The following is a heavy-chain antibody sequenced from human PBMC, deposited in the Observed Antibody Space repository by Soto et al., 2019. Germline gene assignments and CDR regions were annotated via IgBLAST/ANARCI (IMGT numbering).Heavy chain of an antibody. J-gene: IGHJ4*02. CDR2: QTGST. CDR3: AMYKVGAGGTGF. Sequence: QVHLQESGPGLIKPSETLSLTCSVSGASVTSDNYHWTWIRQPPGKGLEWIGQTGSTNYNPSLKSRITISVDTSKNPFSLNLDSVTAADTAIYYCAMYKVGAGGTGFWGQGTLVIVSS. D-gene: IGHD2-8*02. CDR1: GASVTSDNYH. V-gene: IGHV4-61*01.